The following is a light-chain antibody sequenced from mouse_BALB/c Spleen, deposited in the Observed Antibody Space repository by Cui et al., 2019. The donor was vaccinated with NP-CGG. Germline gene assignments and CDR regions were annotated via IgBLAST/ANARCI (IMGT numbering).Light chain of an antibody. V-gene: IGLV1*01. CDR2: GTN. CDR1: TGAVTTRNY. CDR3: ALWYSNHWV. Sequence: QAVVNQESAPTTSPGETVTLTCRSSTGAVTTRNYANWVQEKSDHLFTGLIGGTNNRTPGVPARFSGSLIGDKAALTITGAQTEDEAIYFCALWYSNHWVFGGGTKLTVL. J-gene: IGLJ1*01.